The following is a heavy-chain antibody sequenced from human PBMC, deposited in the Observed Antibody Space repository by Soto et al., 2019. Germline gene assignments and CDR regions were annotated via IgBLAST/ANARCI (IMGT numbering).Heavy chain of an antibody. J-gene: IGHJ3*02. D-gene: IGHD3-22*01. CDR1: GGSISSYY. CDR3: ARVLISYYDSSGYYPWAFDI. V-gene: IGHV4-59*01. CDR2: IYYSGST. Sequence: SETLSLTCTVSGGSISSYYWSWIRQPPGKGLEWIGYIYYSGSTNYNPSLKSRVTISVDTSKNQFSLRLSSVTAADTAVYYCARVLISYYDSSGYYPWAFDIWGQGTMVTVSS.